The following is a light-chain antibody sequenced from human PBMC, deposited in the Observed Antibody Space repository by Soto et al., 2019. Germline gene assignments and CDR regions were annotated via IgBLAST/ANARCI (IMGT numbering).Light chain of an antibody. J-gene: IGLJ1*01. Sequence: QSALTQPASVSGSPGQSITISCTGTSSDVGGYNYVSWYQQHPGKAPKLMIYAVSNRPSGVSNCFSGSKSGNTASLTISGLQAEDEADYYCSSYTSSSTLYVFGTGTKLTVL. V-gene: IGLV2-14*01. CDR2: AVS. CDR1: SSDVGGYNY. CDR3: SSYTSSSTLYV.